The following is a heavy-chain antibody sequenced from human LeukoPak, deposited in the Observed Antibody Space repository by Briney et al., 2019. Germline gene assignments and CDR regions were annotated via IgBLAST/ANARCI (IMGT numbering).Heavy chain of an antibody. D-gene: IGHD6-13*01. V-gene: IGHV4-59*01. CDR1: GGSISNDY. J-gene: IGHJ4*02. CDR3: AKGRPWAAGIFDY. Sequence: SETLSLTCTVPGGSISNDYWSWIPQPPGRVLEWTGYMYNRGSTNCNPSLKSRVTRSVDMSQHQFSLRMSSVTAADSALYHCAKGRPWAAGIFDYWGQGTLVTVSS. CDR2: MYNRGST.